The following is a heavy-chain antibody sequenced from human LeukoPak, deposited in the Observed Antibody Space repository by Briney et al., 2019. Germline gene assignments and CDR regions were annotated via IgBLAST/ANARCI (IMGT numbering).Heavy chain of an antibody. J-gene: IGHJ4*02. V-gene: IGHV4-34*01. CDR2: INHSGST. Sequence: PSETLSLTCAVYGGSFSGYYWSWIRQPPGKGLEWIGEINHSGSTNYNPSLKSRVTISVDTSKNQFSLKLNSVTAADTAVYYCARVARSLLLKGYFDYWGQGTLDTVSS. CDR1: GGSFSGYY. D-gene: IGHD3-16*01. CDR3: ARVARSLLLKGYFDY.